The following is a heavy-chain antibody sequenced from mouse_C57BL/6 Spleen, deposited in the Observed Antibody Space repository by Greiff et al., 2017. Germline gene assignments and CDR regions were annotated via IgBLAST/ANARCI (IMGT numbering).Heavy chain of an antibody. D-gene: IGHD1-1*01. V-gene: IGHV1-64*01. Sequence: QVQLKQPGAELVKPGASVKLSCKASGYTFTSYWMHWVKQRPGQGLEWIGMIHPNSGSTNYNEKFKSKATLTVDKSSSTAYMQLSSLTSEDSAVYYCARWEDYYPFDYWGQGTTLTVSS. CDR1: GYTFTSYW. J-gene: IGHJ2*01. CDR3: ARWEDYYPFDY. CDR2: IHPNSGST.